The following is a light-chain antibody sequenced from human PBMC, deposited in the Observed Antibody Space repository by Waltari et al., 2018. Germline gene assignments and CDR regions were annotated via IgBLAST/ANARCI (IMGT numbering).Light chain of an antibody. CDR2: SND. CDR3: ASWDDSLGGSLI. Sequence: QSLVTQSPSASGAPGPRVTISCSGRRTNTGSNTVTWYQHRPGTAPKLLLHSNDQRPSGVPDRFSASKSGTSASLAISGLQSEDEADYYCASWDDSLGGSLIFGGGTKLTVL. CDR1: RTNTGSNT. J-gene: IGLJ2*01. V-gene: IGLV1-44*01.